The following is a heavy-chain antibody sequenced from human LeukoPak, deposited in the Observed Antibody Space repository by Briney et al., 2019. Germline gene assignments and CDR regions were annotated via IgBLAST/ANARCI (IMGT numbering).Heavy chain of an antibody. CDR3: ARVMFGLNDY. D-gene: IGHD3/OR15-3a*01. Sequence: SETLSLTCAVYGGSFSGYYWSWIRQPPGKGLEWIGEINQSGSTNYNPSLKSRVTISVDTSKNQFSLKLSSVTAADTAVYYCARVMFGLNDYWGQGTLVTVSS. J-gene: IGHJ4*02. CDR2: INQSGST. CDR1: GGSFSGYY. V-gene: IGHV4-34*01.